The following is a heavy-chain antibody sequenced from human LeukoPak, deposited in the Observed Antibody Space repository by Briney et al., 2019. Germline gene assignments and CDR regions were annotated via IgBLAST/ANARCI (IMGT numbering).Heavy chain of an antibody. V-gene: IGHV4-59*01. D-gene: IGHD3-22*01. J-gene: IGHJ4*02. CDR1: GDSISSYY. CDR3: ARDLRYDSSGWAFDY. CDR2: IYYSGST. Sequence: SETLSLTCTVCGDSISSYYWSWIRQSPGKGLEWIGYIYYSGSTNYNPSFKSRVTISVDTSKNQFSLKLSSVIAADTAVYYCARDLRYDSSGWAFDYWGQGTLVTVSS.